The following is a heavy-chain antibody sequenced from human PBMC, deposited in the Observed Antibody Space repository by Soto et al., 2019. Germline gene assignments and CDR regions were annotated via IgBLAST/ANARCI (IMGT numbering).Heavy chain of an antibody. J-gene: IGHJ5*02. CDR1: GFTFDDYA. CDR2: LSWNSGSI. V-gene: IGHV3-9*01. D-gene: IGHD6-13*01. Sequence: EVQLVESGGGLVQPGRSLRLSCAASGFTFDDYAMHWVRQAPGKGLEWVSGLSWNSGSIGYADSVKGRFTISRDNAKNSLYRQMNSLRAEDTALYYCAKDIGSSSSGWFDPWGQGTLVTVSS. CDR3: AKDIGSSSSGWFDP.